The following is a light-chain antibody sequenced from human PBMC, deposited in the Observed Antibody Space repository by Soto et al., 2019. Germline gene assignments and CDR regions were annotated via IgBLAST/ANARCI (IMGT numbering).Light chain of an antibody. CDR3: ETWDSNTRV. J-gene: IGLJ3*02. V-gene: IGLV4-60*02. Sequence: QLVLTQSSSASASLGSSVKITCTLSSGHSSYIIAWHQQQPGKAPRYLMKLEGSGSYNKGSGVPDRFSGSSSGADRYLTISNLQVEDEADYYCETWDSNTRVFGGGTKLTVL. CDR2: LEGSGSY. CDR1: SGHSSYI.